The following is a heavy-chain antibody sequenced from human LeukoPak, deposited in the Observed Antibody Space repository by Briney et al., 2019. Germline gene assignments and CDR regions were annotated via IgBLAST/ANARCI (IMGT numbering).Heavy chain of an antibody. V-gene: IGHV1-18*01. CDR1: GYTFTSYG. D-gene: IGHD2-15*01. J-gene: IGHJ6*04. Sequence: ASVKVSCKASGYTFTSYGISWVRQAPGQGLEWMGWISAYNGNTNYAQKLQGRVTTTTDTSTSTAYMELRSLRSDDTAVYYCARDSHCSGGSCYRRGAMDVWGKGTTVTVSS. CDR2: ISAYNGNT. CDR3: ARDSHCSGGSCYRRGAMDV.